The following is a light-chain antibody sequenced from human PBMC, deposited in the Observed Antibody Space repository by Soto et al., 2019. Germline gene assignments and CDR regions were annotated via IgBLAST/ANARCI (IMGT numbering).Light chain of an antibody. Sequence: IVLTQPPATMTVTSGDSASLSCRASRSVDNSLVWYQQRPGQAPTLLIYDASNRAPGIPARFSASGSGTEFTLTLTSPEPEDFAVYYCQQRIDWPPAWAVGQVTKVDIK. V-gene: IGKV3-11*01. J-gene: IGKJ1*01. CDR3: QQRIDWPPAWA. CDR2: DAS. CDR1: RSVDNS.